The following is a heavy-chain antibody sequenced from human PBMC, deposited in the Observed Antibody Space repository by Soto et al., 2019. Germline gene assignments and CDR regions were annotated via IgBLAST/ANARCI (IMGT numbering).Heavy chain of an antibody. J-gene: IGHJ5*02. CDR3: ARDFYYYDSSGYYRESNWFDP. CDR1: GFTFNTYS. CDR2: ISYDGSNK. D-gene: IGHD3-22*01. V-gene: IGHV3-30*19. Sequence: GGSLRLSCEASGFTFNTYSMHWVRQAPGKGLEWVAVISYDGSNKYYADSVKGRFTISRDNSKNTLHLQMNSLRAEDTAVYYCARDFYYYDSSGYYRESNWFDPWGQGTLVTVSS.